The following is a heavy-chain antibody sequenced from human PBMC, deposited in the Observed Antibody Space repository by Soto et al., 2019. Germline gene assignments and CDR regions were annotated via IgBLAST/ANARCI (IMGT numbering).Heavy chain of an antibody. Sequence: QVQLVESGGGVVQPGRSLRLSCAASGFTFSSYGMHWVRQAPGKGLDWVAVIWDDGSNKYYADSVKGRFTISRDNSKNTLYLQMNSLRAEDTAVYYCAGEYGAFTVTRYNWFDHWGQGTLVTVCS. CDR1: GFTFSSYG. D-gene: IGHD4-4*01. CDR3: AGEYGAFTVTRYNWFDH. J-gene: IGHJ5*02. CDR2: IWDDGSNK. V-gene: IGHV3-33*01.